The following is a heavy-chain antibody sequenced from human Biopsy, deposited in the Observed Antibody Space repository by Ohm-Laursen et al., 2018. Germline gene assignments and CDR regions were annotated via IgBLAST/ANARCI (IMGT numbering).Heavy chain of an antibody. D-gene: IGHD3-9*01. CDR2: NIPILGTG. CDR3: ATKLTGYFHH. V-gene: IGHV1-69*06. CDR1: GGTFSNYG. Sequence: SSVKVSCKAPGGTFSNYGVNWVRQAPGQGLEWLGGNIPILGTGNYAQKFQYRVTVAADTSTSTATMELRSLRSDDTAVYYCATKLTGYFHHWGQGTLVIVSS. J-gene: IGHJ1*01.